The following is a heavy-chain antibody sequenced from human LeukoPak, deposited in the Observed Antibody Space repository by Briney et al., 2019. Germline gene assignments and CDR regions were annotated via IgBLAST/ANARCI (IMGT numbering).Heavy chain of an antibody. CDR2: ISGSSDRT. J-gene: IGHJ4*02. CDR1: RFTFSSYA. CDR3: VGFDY. V-gene: IGHV3-23*01. Sequence: GESLRLSCAASRFTFSSYAMSWVRQAPGKGLEWVSSISGSSDRTFYADSVKGRFTISRDNSKNTLFLQMNTLRAEDTAVYYCVGFDYWGQGTLVTVSS.